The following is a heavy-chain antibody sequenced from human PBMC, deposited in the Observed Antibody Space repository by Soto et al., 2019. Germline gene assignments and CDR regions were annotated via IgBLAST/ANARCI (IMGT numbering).Heavy chain of an antibody. CDR2: IIPILGIA. Sequence: QVQLVQSGAEVKKPGSSVKVSCKASGGTFSSYTISWVRQAPGQGLEWMGRIIPILGIANYAQKFQGRVTITADKSTSTAYMELSSLRSEDTAVYYCASAVGAPSWCFDLWGRGTLVTVSS. V-gene: IGHV1-69*02. J-gene: IGHJ2*01. CDR3: ASAVGAPSWCFDL. D-gene: IGHD1-26*01. CDR1: GGTFSSYT.